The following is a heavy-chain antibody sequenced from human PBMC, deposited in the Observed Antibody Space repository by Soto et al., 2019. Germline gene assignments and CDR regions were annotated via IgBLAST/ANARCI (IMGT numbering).Heavy chain of an antibody. CDR3: ARDDIVGATRFDY. V-gene: IGHV4-59*01. Sequence: SETLSLTCTVSGGSISRYYWSWIRQPPGKGLEWIGYIYYSGSTNYNPSLKSRVTISVDTSKNQFSLKLSSVTAADTAVYYCARDDIVGATRFDYWGQGTLVTVSS. CDR1: GGSISRYY. CDR2: IYYSGST. D-gene: IGHD1-26*01. J-gene: IGHJ4*02.